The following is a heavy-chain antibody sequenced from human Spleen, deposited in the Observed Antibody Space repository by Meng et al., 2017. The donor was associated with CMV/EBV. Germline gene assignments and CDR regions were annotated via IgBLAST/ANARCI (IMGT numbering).Heavy chain of an antibody. J-gene: IGHJ4*02. CDR3: ARLRSYDSSGYDY. CDR2: LNPNTGGT. CDR1: GYTFTDYY. D-gene: IGHD3-22*01. Sequence: ASGYTFTDYYIHWVRQAPGQGLEWMGWLNPNTGGTVYAQKFQGRVTMTRDTSISTAYLELTSLRSDDTAVYYCARLRSYDSSGYDYWGQGTLVTVSS. V-gene: IGHV1-2*02.